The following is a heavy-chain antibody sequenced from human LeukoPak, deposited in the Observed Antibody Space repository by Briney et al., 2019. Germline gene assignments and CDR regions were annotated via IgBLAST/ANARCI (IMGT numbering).Heavy chain of an antibody. CDR2: ISSSGSTI. D-gene: IGHD2-2*01. V-gene: IGHV3-48*03. CDR3: ARDRGRLYCSSTSCPGWFDP. Sequence: GGSLRLPCAASGFTFSSYEMNWVRQAPGKGLEWVSYISSSGSTIYYADSVKGRFTISRDNAKSSLYLQMNSLRAEDTAVYYCARDRGRLYCSSTSCPGWFDPWGQGTLVTVSS. CDR1: GFTFSSYE. J-gene: IGHJ5*02.